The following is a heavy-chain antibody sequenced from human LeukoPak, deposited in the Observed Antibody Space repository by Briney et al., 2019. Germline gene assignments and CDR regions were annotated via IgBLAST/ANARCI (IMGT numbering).Heavy chain of an antibody. V-gene: IGHV3-48*03. D-gene: IGHD3-10*01. CDR3: ARDYYGSGSYYMIHAFDI. CDR1: GFTFSSYE. CDR2: ISSSGSTI. J-gene: IGHJ3*02. Sequence: GGSLRLSCAASGFTFSSYEMNWVRQAPGKGLEWVSYISSSGSTIYYADSVKGRFTISRDNAKNSLYLQMNSLRAEDTAVYYCARDYYGSGSYYMIHAFDIWGQGTMVTVSS.